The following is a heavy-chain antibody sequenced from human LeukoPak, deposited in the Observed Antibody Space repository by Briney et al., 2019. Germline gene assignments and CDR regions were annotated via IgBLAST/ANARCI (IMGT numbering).Heavy chain of an antibody. CDR1: GVSISSSNSD. J-gene: IGHJ5*02. CDR3: ARGYYYYDFWSGYRPRKLNWFDP. CDR2: INHTGST. D-gene: IGHD3-3*01. V-gene: IGHV4-39*07. Sequence: SETLSLTCTVAGVSISSSNSDWGWIRQPPWKGLEWTGEINHTGSTNYNPSIRSRVPISVDTSTHQFSLKLSSVTAADTAVYYCARGYYYYDFWSGYRPRKLNWFDPWGQGTLVTVSS.